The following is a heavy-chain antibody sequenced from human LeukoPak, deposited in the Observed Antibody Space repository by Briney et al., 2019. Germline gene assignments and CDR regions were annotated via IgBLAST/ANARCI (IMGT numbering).Heavy chain of an antibody. CDR3: ARTREQQPRSWFDP. Sequence: SVKVSCKASGGTFSSYAISWVRQAPGQGLEWMGGIIPIFGTANYAQKFQGRVTITADKSTSTAYMELSSLRSEDTAVYYCARTREQQPRSWFDPWGQGTLVTVSS. J-gene: IGHJ5*02. V-gene: IGHV1-69*06. CDR2: IIPIFGTA. CDR1: GGTFSSYA. D-gene: IGHD6-13*01.